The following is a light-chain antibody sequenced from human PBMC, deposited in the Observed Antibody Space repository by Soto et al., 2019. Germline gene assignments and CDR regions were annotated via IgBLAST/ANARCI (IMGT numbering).Light chain of an antibody. Sequence: EIVLTQSPGTLSLSPGERATLSCRASQSVYSNYLALYQQKPGQAPRLLIYGASTRITGIPDRFSGSGSGTDFTLTISRLEPEDFAVYYCQQYGDSPRTFGGGTKVEIK. V-gene: IGKV3-20*01. CDR2: GAS. CDR3: QQYGDSPRT. J-gene: IGKJ4*01. CDR1: QSVYSNY.